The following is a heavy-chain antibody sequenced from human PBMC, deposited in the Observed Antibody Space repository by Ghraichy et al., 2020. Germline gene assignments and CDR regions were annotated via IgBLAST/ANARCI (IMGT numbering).Heavy chain of an antibody. V-gene: IGHV3-48*02. D-gene: IGHD4-23*01. CDR1: GFTFSGYS. J-gene: IGHJ6*02. CDR2: ITSSSRTT. Sequence: GGSLRLSCVGSGFTFSGYSMNWVRQSPGKGLQWLSYITSSSRTTSYADSVKGRFTVSRDNAQNSVYLQMESLGDEDTGVYYCARGSKVVRFYYYDGMDVWGQGPRSPSP. CDR3: ARGSKVVRFYYYDGMDV.